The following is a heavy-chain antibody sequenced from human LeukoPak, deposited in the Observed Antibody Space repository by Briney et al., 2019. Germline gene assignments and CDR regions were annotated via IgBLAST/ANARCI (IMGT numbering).Heavy chain of an antibody. CDR2: ISSSSSYI. Sequence: AGGSLRLSCAASGFTFSSYSMNWVRQAPGKGLEWVSSISSSSSYIYYADSVKGRFTISRDNAKNSLYLQMNSLRAEDTAVYYCARDRGSRANSDYWGQGTLVTVSS. V-gene: IGHV3-21*01. CDR1: GFTFSSYS. D-gene: IGHD3-10*01. J-gene: IGHJ4*02. CDR3: ARDRGSRANSDY.